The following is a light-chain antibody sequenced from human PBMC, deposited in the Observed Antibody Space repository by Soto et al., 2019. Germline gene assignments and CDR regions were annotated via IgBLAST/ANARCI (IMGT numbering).Light chain of an antibody. CDR2: GAS. CDR1: QSVSSSY. J-gene: IGKJ5*01. V-gene: IGKV3D-20*02. Sequence: EIVLTQSPGTLSLSPGERATLSCRASQSVSSSYLAWYQQKPGQAPRLLIYGASSRATGIPARLSGSGSGTDFTLTISSLEPEDFAVYYCQQRSNWPITFGQGTRLEIK. CDR3: QQRSNWPIT.